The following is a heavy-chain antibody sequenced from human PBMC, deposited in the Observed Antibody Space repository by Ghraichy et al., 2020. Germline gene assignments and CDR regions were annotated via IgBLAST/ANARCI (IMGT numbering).Heavy chain of an antibody. D-gene: IGHD3-22*01. J-gene: IGHJ6*03. Sequence: GGSLRLSCAASGFTVSSNYMSWVRQAPGKGLEWVSVIYSGGSTYYADSVKGRFTISRDNSKNTLYLQMNSLRAEDTAVYYCARDIHSSGYYYYMDVWGKGTTVTVSS. CDR1: GFTVSSNY. CDR2: IYSGGST. CDR3: ARDIHSSGYYYYMDV. V-gene: IGHV3-53*01.